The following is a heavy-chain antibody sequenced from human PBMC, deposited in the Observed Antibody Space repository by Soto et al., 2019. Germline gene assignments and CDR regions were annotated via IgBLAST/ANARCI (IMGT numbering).Heavy chain of an antibody. CDR2: IYYSGNT. CDR1: GASISNYY. D-gene: IGHD3-9*01. CDR3: AREAGVRYPFDP. J-gene: IGHJ5*02. Sequence: PXETLSLTCTVSGASISNYYLSWIRQPPGKGLEWIGYIYYSGNTDYNPSLKSRVTISVDTSKNQFSLKLSSVTAADTAMYYCAREAGVRYPFDPWGQGTLVTVSS. V-gene: IGHV4-59*01.